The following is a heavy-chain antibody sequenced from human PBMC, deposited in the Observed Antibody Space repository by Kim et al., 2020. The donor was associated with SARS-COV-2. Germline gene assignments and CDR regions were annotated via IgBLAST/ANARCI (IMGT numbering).Heavy chain of an antibody. V-gene: IGHV4-30-4*01. CDR2: IYYSGST. D-gene: IGHD5-12*01. CDR1: GGSISSGDYY. J-gene: IGHJ5*02. Sequence: SETLSLTCTVSGGSISSGDYYWSWIRQPPGKGLEWIGYIYYSGSTYYNPSLKSRVTISVDTSKNQFSLKLSSVTAADTAVYYCARYKSGYDGENWFDPWGQGTLVTVSS. CDR3: ARYKSGYDGENWFDP.